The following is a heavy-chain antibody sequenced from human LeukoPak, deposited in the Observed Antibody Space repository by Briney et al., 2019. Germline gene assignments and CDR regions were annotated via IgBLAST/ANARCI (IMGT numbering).Heavy chain of an antibody. CDR1: GFTFSSFV. CDR2: ISGSGTTT. Sequence: PGGSLRLSCTTSGFTFSSFVMSWVRQAPGKGLEWVATISGSGTTTYFADSVKGRFGISRDNSKNTLYLELNSLRDEDTAVYYCARVSSDYWGQGTLVTVSS. V-gene: IGHV3-23*01. D-gene: IGHD6-6*01. CDR3: ARVSSDY. J-gene: IGHJ4*02.